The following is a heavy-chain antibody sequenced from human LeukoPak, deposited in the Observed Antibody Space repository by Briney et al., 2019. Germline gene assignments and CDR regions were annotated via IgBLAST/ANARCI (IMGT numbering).Heavy chain of an antibody. CDR1: GGSISSGSYY. CDR3: ARDPTYRDAFDI. CDR2: IYTSGST. D-gene: IGHD2-2*01. J-gene: IGHJ3*02. Sequence: SSETLSLTCTVSGGSISSGSYYWSWIRQPAGKGLEWIGRIYTSGSTNYNPSLKSRVTTSVDTSKNQFSLKLSSVTAADTAVYYCARDPTYRDAFDIWGQGTMVTVSS. V-gene: IGHV4-61*02.